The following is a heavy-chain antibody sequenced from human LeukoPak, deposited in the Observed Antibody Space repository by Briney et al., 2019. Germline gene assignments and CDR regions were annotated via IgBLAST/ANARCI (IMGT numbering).Heavy chain of an antibody. Sequence: SETLSLTCTVSGGSISSYYWGWIRQPPGKGLECIATMFHSGSTYYNPSLKSRVTTSVDTSKNEFSLNLSSVTAADTAVYYCAGAGTNLGDYDYWGQGTLVTVSS. V-gene: IGHV4-59*04. D-gene: IGHD4-17*01. CDR1: GGSISSYY. J-gene: IGHJ4*02. CDR2: MFHSGST. CDR3: AGAGTNLGDYDY.